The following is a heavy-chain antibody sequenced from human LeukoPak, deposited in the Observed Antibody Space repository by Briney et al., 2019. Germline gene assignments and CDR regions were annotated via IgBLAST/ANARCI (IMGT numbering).Heavy chain of an antibody. J-gene: IGHJ4*02. CDR1: GGSISSYY. Sequence: PSETLSLTCTVSGGSISSYYWSWIRQPAGKGLEWIGRIYTSGCTNYNPSLKSRVTMSVDTSKNQFSLKLSSVTAADTAVYYCVTRDNYGLDYWGQGTLVTVSS. D-gene: IGHD5-18*01. CDR3: VTRDNYGLDY. CDR2: IYTSGCT. V-gene: IGHV4-4*07.